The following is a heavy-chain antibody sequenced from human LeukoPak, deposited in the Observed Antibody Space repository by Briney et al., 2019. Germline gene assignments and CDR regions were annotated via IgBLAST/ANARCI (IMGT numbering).Heavy chain of an antibody. Sequence: SETLSLTCTVSGSSISSSSYYWGWIRQPPGKGLEWIGSIYYSGSTYYNPSLKSRVTISVDTSKNQFSLKLSSVTAADTAVYYCARVSYYDSSPKTNFDYWGQGTLVTVSS. J-gene: IGHJ4*02. CDR2: IYYSGST. CDR3: ARVSYYDSSPKTNFDY. CDR1: GSSISSSSYY. D-gene: IGHD3-22*01. V-gene: IGHV4-39*07.